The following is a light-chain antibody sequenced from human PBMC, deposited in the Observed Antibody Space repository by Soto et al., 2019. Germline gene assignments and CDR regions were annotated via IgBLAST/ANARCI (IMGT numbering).Light chain of an antibody. Sequence: DIQMTQSPSSLSASVGDRVTITCRASESIRDYLNWYQQKPGKAPKLLIYDASNLETGVPPRFSGSGSGTDFTFTISRLQPEDIATYYCQQYDNLPLTFGGGTKVDIK. CDR2: DAS. CDR3: QQYDNLPLT. J-gene: IGKJ4*01. V-gene: IGKV1-33*01. CDR1: ESIRDY.